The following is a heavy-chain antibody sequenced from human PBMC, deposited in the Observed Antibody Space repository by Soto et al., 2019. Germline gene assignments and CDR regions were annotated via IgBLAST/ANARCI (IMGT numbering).Heavy chain of an antibody. CDR1: GFTFSSYA. CDR2: ISGSGGST. D-gene: IGHD2-8*01. V-gene: IGHV3-23*01. Sequence: PGGSLRLSCAASGFTFSSYAMSWVRQAPGKGLEWVSAISGSGGSTYYADSVKGRFTISRDNSKNTLYLQMNSLRAEDTAVYYCAKDQSCTNGVCYWYSSSWHFDYWGQGTLVTVSS. CDR3: AKDQSCTNGVCYWYSSSWHFDY. J-gene: IGHJ4*02.